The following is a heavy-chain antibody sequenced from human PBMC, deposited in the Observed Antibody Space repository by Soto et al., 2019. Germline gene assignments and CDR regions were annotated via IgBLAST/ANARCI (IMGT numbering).Heavy chain of an antibody. CDR3: ARVRVSYYSSTFHFDY. V-gene: IGHV3-53*01. J-gene: IGHJ4*02. D-gene: IGHD2-2*01. Sequence: GGSLRLSCAASGFTVSSNYMSWDRQAPGKGLEWVSLIYSYGNTYYADSVKGRFTISRDNSKTTLYLQMNSLRAEDTAVYFCARVRVSYYSSTFHFDYWGQGTLVTVSS. CDR1: GFTVSSNY. CDR2: IYSYGNT.